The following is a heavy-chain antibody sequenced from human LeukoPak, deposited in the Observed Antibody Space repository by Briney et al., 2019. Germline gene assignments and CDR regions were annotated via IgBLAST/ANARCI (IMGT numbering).Heavy chain of an antibody. CDR2: INHSGST. CDR3: ARRNGDYED. D-gene: IGHD4-17*01. J-gene: IGHJ4*02. CDR1: GGSFSGYY. V-gene: IGHV4-34*01. Sequence: SETLSLTCAVYGGSFSGYYWSWIRQPPGKGLEWIGEINHSGSTNYNPSLKSRVTVSVDTSKNQFSLKLSSVTAADTAVYYCARRNGDYEDWGQGTLVTVSS.